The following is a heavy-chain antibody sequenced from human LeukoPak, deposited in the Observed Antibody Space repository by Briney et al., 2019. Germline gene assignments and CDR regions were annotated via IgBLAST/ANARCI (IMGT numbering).Heavy chain of an antibody. V-gene: IGHV3-11*01. CDR3: ATYRRAVYHGSETHFFKF. D-gene: IGHD3-10*01. CDR1: RFTFSDYY. J-gene: IGHJ4*02. CDR2: IDSSGTTI. Sequence: PGGSLRLSCAAFRFTFSDYYMTWIRQAPGKGLECVPYIDSSGTTIYYADSVKGRFTISRDNAKNSLYLQMDSLRAEDTAVYYCATYRRAVYHGSETHFFKFRGQGTLVTVSS.